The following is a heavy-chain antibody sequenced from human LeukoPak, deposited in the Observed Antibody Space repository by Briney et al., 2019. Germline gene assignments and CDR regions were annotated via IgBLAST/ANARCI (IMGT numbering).Heavy chain of an antibody. CDR2: INHSGST. CDR1: GGSFSGYY. J-gene: IGHJ4*02. CDR3: AIGILQWLAHDY. D-gene: IGHD6-19*01. Sequence: SETLSLTCAVYGGSFSGYYWSWIRQLPGKGLEWIGKINHSGSTNYNPSLKSRVTISVDTSKNQFSLKLSSVTAADTAVYYCAIGILQWLAHDYWGQGTLVTVSS. V-gene: IGHV4-34*01.